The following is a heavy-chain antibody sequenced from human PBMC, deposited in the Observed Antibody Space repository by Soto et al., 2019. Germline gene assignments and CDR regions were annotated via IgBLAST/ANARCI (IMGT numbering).Heavy chain of an antibody. CDR1: GYSFTSYW. CDR3: ARRYGDSYYYYRMDF. D-gene: IGHD4-17*01. V-gene: IGHV5-10-1*01. Sequence: GESLKISCKGSGYSFTSYWISWVRQMPGKGLEWMGRIDPSDSYTNYSPSFQGHVTISADKSISTAYLQWSSLKASDTAMYYCARRYGDSYYYYRMDFWGQGTTVTVSS. CDR2: IDPSDSYT. J-gene: IGHJ6*02.